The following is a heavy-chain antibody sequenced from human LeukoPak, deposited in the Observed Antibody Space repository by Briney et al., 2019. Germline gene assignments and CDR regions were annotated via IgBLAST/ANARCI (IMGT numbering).Heavy chain of an antibody. D-gene: IGHD4-23*01. CDR3: ARASVATYWYFDL. CDR1: GFTFSSYD. J-gene: IGHJ2*01. CDR2: IATDGDT. Sequence: GGSLRLSCAASGFTFSSYDMHWVRQATGKGLEWVSSIATDGDTYYPGSVKGRFTISRENAKNSLYLQMNGLRAGDTAVYHCARASVATYWYFDLWGRGTLVTVSS. V-gene: IGHV3-13*01.